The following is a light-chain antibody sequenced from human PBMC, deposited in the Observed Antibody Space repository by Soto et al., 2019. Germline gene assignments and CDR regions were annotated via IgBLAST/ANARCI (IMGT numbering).Light chain of an antibody. CDR1: QSVASGY. CDR3: QHYGSSRT. CDR2: GAS. Sequence: EIVLTQSPGTLSLSPGERATLSCRATQSVASGYFAWYQQKPGQAPRLLIYGASTRATGIPDRFSGSGSGTDFTLTISRLEPEDFAVYYCQHYGSSRTFGQGTKVEIK. J-gene: IGKJ1*01. V-gene: IGKV3-20*01.